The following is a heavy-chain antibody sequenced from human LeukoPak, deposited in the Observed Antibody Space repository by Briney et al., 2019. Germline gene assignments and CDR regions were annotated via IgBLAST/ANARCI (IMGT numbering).Heavy chain of an antibody. CDR2: IRGSGGST. Sequence: PGGSLRLSCAASGFTFSTYWMSWVRQAPGKGLEWVSAIRGSGGSTYYADSVKGRFTISRDNSKNTLYLQMNSLRAEDTAVYYCAKTAPFDFWSGYYYRAGYFDYWGQGTLVTVSS. V-gene: IGHV3-23*01. J-gene: IGHJ4*02. CDR1: GFTFSTYW. D-gene: IGHD3-3*01. CDR3: AKTAPFDFWSGYYYRAGYFDY.